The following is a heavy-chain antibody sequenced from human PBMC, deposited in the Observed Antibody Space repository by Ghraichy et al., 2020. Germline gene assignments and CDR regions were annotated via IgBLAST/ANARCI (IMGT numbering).Heavy chain of an antibody. CDR3: ARSIMGGHYVWGSYLLY. Sequence: SETLSLTCTVSGGSISSSSYYWGWIRQPPGKGLEWIGSIYYSGSTYYNPSLKSRVTISVDTSKNQFSLKLSSVTAADTAVYYCARSIMGGHYVWGSYLLYWGQGTLVTVSS. CDR1: GGSISSSSYY. J-gene: IGHJ4*02. D-gene: IGHD3-16*02. CDR2: IYYSGST. V-gene: IGHV4-39*01.